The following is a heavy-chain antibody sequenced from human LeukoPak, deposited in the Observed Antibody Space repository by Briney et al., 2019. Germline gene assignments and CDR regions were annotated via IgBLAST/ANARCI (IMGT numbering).Heavy chain of an antibody. D-gene: IGHD3-22*01. Sequence: SVKVSCKASGGTFSSYAISWVRQAPGQGLEWMGGIIPIFGTASYAQKFQGRVTITTDESTSTAYMELSSLRSEDTAVYYCARSYHYYDSSGFTEYYFDYWGQGTLVTVSS. CDR2: IIPIFGTA. CDR3: ARSYHYYDSSGFTEYYFDY. J-gene: IGHJ4*02. V-gene: IGHV1-69*05. CDR1: GGTFSSYA.